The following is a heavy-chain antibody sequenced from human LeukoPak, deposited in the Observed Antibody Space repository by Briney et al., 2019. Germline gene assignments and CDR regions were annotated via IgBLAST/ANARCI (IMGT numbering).Heavy chain of an antibody. CDR1: GFTFSSYW. D-gene: IGHD3-22*01. CDR3: ARRPYYDSSGYYYYYYGMDV. V-gene: IGHV3-74*01. CDR2: INSDGSST. J-gene: IGHJ6*02. Sequence: GGSLRLSCAASGFTFSSYWMHWVRQAPGKGLVWVSRINSDGSSTSYADSVKGRFTISRDNAKNTLYLQMNSLRAEDTAAYYCARRPYYDSSGYYYYYYGMDVWGQGTTVTVSS.